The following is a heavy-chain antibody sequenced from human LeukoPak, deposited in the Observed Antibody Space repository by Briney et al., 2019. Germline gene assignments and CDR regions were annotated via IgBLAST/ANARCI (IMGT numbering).Heavy chain of an antibody. D-gene: IGHD3-10*01. CDR1: GGAIRSSSYY. CDR2: IYYDGTT. CDR3: ARHSEYYSGSGSVSGYFDY. Sequence: PSETLSLTCSVSGGAIRSSSYYWGWIRQPPGKGLEWIGTIYYDGTTYYNPSLKSRVTISVDTSTNQFSLKLISVTAADTAVYYCARHSEYYSGSGSVSGYFDYWGQGTLVTVSS. V-gene: IGHV4-39*01. J-gene: IGHJ4*02.